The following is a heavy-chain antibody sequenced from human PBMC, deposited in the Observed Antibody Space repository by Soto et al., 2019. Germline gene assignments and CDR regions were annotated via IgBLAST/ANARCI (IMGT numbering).Heavy chain of an antibody. Sequence: CGSLRLSCAASGFSFSTYGMHWVRQAPGKGLEWVAALSRSGGATYYADSVRGRFTISRDASKDTLFLQMSNLRAEDTALYYYSKGEMSTIRNSFDPWGQGTRVTGSS. CDR1: GFSFSTYG. D-gene: IGHD1-7*01. CDR2: LSRSGGAT. J-gene: IGHJ5*02. CDR3: SKGEMSTIRNSFDP. V-gene: IGHV3-23*01.